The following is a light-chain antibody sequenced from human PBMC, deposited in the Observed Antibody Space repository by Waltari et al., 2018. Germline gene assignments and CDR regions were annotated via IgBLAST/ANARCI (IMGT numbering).Light chain of an antibody. J-gene: IGKJ1*01. CDR3: QQYGSSPPWT. CDR2: GAS. Sequence: ELVFTPSPGPLSLSPVERATLSGRASQSVSSSYLAWYQQKPGQAPRLLIYGASSRATGIPDRFSGSGSGTDFTLTISRLEPEDFAVYYCQQYGSSPPWTFGQGTKVEIK. CDR1: QSVSSSY. V-gene: IGKV3-20*01.